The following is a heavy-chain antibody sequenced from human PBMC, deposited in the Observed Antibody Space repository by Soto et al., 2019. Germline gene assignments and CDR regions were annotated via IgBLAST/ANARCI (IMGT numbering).Heavy chain of an antibody. J-gene: IGHJ4*02. D-gene: IGHD3-10*01. Sequence: QLHLQESGPGLVKPSETLSLTCTVSGGSISSSSYYWGWIRQPPGKGLEWIGSIYYSGSTYYNPTLKRRVTIAVDASKNQFSLKLRSVTAADTAVYYCAGHPVLLWFGELLSHFDYWGQGTLVTVSS. CDR2: IYYSGST. V-gene: IGHV4-39*01. CDR1: GGSISSSSYY. CDR3: AGHPVLLWFGELLSHFDY.